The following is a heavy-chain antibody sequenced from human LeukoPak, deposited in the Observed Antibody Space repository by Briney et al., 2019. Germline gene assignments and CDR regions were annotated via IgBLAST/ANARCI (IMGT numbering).Heavy chain of an antibody. V-gene: IGHV4-34*01. D-gene: IGHD1-26*01. CDR3: ARDLKPYSGSYLGRDYFDC. CDR2: INHSGST. Sequence: PSETLSLTCAVYGGSFSGYYWSWIRQPPGKGLEWIGEINHSGSTNYNPSLKSRVTISVDTSKNQFSLKLSSVTAADTAVYYCARDLKPYSGSYLGRDYFDCWGQGTLVTVSS. J-gene: IGHJ4*02. CDR1: GGSFSGYY.